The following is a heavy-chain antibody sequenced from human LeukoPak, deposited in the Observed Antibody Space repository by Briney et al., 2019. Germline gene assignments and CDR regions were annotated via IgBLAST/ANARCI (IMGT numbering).Heavy chain of an antibody. J-gene: IGHJ4*02. CDR3: AREVVVTASDY. D-gene: IGHD2-21*02. CDR2: IYYSGST. V-gene: IGHV4-39*07. CDR1: GGSISSSSYY. Sequence: PSETLSLTCTVSGGSISSSSYYWGWIRQPPGKGLEWIGSIYYSGSTYYNPSLKSRVTISVDTSKNQFSLKLSPVTAADTAVYYCAREVVVTASDYWGQGTLVTVSS.